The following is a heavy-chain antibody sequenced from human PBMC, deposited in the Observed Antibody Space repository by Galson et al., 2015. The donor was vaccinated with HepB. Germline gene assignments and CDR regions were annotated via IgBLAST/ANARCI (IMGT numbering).Heavy chain of an antibody. D-gene: IGHD3-10*01. CDR2: ISSSSSYT. V-gene: IGHV3-11*06. CDR1: GFTFSDYY. CDR3: ARDAAAIWFGEPQEIYGMDV. J-gene: IGHJ6*02. Sequence: SLRLSCAASGFTFSDYYMSWIRQAPGKGLEWVSYISSSSSYTNYADSVKGRFTISRDNAKNSLYLQMNSLRAEDTAVYYCARDAAAIWFGEPQEIYGMDVWGQGTTVTVSS.